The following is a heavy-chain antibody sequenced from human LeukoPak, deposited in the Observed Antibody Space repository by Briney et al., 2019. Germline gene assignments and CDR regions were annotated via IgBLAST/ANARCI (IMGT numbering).Heavy chain of an antibody. V-gene: IGHV3-7*01. D-gene: IGHD3-22*01. J-gene: IGHJ4*02. Sequence: GGSLRLSCAASGFIFSNYYMSWVRQAPGKGLEWVANIKEDGSEKYYVDSVKGRFTISRDNAKNSLYLQMSSLRAEDTAVYYCARISSGYDWEPDYWGQGTLVTVSS. CDR3: ARISSGYDWEPDY. CDR1: GFIFSNYY. CDR2: IKEDGSEK.